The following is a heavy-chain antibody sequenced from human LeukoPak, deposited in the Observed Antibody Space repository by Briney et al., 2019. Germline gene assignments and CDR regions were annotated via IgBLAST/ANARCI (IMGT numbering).Heavy chain of an antibody. CDR1: GYTFTSYD. V-gene: IGHV1-8*03. CDR3: ARDLAVRGVNLLGFFDY. Sequence: GASVKVSCKASGYTFTSYDINWVRQATGQGLEWMGWMNPNSGNTGYAQKFQGRVTITRNTSISTVYMELSSLRSEDTAVYYCARDLAVRGVNLLGFFDYWGQGTLVTVSS. D-gene: IGHD3-10*01. J-gene: IGHJ4*02. CDR2: MNPNSGNT.